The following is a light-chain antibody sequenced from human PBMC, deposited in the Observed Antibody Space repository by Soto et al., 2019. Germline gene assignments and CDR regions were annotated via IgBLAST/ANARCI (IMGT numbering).Light chain of an antibody. CDR2: GAS. J-gene: IGKJ1*01. CDR3: QQYNNWPGT. CDR1: QSVSSN. Sequence: EIVMTQSPATLSVSPGERATLSCRASQSVSSNLAWYQQKPGQAPRLLIYGASTRATGIPASFSGSGSGTEFTLTISSLKSEDFAVYYCQQYNNWPGTLGQGTKVDIK. V-gene: IGKV3-15*01.